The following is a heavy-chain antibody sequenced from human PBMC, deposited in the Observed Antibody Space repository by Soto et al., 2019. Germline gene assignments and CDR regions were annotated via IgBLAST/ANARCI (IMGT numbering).Heavy chain of an antibody. Sequence: EVQLVESGGGLVQPGGSLRLSCAASGFTFSSYAMHWVRQAPGKGLEYVSAISSNGGSTYYANSVKGRFTISRDNSKNTLYLQMGSLRAEDMAVYYCVRGGPRIAAPFDYWGQGTLVTVSS. D-gene: IGHD6-6*01. J-gene: IGHJ4*02. CDR2: ISSNGGST. CDR1: GFTFSSYA. V-gene: IGHV3-64*01. CDR3: VRGGPRIAAPFDY.